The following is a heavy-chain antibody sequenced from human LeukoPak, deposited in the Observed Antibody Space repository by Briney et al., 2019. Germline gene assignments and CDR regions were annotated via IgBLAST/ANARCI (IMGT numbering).Heavy chain of an antibody. Sequence: GGSLRLSCAASGFTFSSYAMSWVRQAPGKGLEWVSGISGSGGSTYYADSVKGRFTSSRDNSKNTLYLQMNSLRAGDTAVYYCAKGGDYGRAFDIWGQGTMVTVSS. J-gene: IGHJ3*02. CDR2: ISGSGGST. CDR3: AKGGDYGRAFDI. D-gene: IGHD4-17*01. CDR1: GFTFSSYA. V-gene: IGHV3-23*01.